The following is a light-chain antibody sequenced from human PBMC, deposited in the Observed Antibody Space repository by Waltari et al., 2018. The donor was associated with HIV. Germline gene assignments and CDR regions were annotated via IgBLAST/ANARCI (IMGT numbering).Light chain of an antibody. V-gene: IGLV1-51*01. CDR1: SSNIGNNV. CDR2: DNN. J-gene: IGLJ3*02. Sequence: QSVLTQPPSVSAAPGQKANISCSGSSSNIGNNVVSWYKQLPGTAPKLLIYDNNKRPSGIPDRFSGSKSGTSATLGITGLQTGDEADYYCGTWDSSLSAGLFGGGTKLTVL. CDR3: GTWDSSLSAGL.